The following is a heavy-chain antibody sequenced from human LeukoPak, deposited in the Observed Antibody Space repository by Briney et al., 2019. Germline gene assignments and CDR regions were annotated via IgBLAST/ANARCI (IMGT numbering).Heavy chain of an antibody. CDR2: ISSSSSYI. CDR1: GITFSRYS. Sequence: PGGSLRLSCVTSGITFSRYSMNWVHQAPGKGLEWVSSISSSSSYIYYADSVKGRFTISRDNAKNSLYLQMNSLRAEDTAVYYCARESLRSFDYWGQGTLVTVSS. V-gene: IGHV3-21*01. J-gene: IGHJ4*02. CDR3: ARESLRSFDY. D-gene: IGHD3-3*01.